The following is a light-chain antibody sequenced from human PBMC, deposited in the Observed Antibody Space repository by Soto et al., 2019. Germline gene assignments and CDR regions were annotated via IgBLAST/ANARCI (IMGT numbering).Light chain of an antibody. CDR3: QESFFTLGT. V-gene: IGKV1-39*01. CDR2: GAS. Sequence: DFQMPQSPSSLSASVGDRVAITCRASQSISSSLNWYQQKPGKAPELLIFGASNLHIGVPSRFSGSGSGTEFTLTINNLQREDFATYYCQESFFTLGTFGRGTKVDI. J-gene: IGKJ1*01. CDR1: QSISSS.